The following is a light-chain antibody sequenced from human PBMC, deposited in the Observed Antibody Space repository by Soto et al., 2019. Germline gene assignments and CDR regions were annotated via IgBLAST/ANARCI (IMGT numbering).Light chain of an antibody. CDR2: DVS. V-gene: IGLV2-14*01. Sequence: HCALTQPASVSGSPGQSITISCTGTGSDVGGYNYVSWYQQHPGKAPKVMIYDVSNRPSGVSNRFSGSKSGNTASLTISGLQAEDEADYYCSSYTSASTPLVFGGGTKLTVL. CDR1: GSDVGGYNY. CDR3: SSYTSASTPLV. J-gene: IGLJ2*01.